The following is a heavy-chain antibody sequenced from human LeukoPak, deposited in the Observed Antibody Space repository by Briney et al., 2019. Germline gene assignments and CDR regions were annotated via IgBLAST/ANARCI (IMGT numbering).Heavy chain of an antibody. CDR3: ARDYPSFDY. CDR2: IYSDGNT. J-gene: IGHJ4*02. CDR1: KFTFSTYA. V-gene: IGHV3-53*01. Sequence: GGSLRLSCAASKFTFSTYAMGWVRQAPGKGLEWVSLIYSDGNTYYADSVKGRFTISRDNSKNTLYLQMNSLRAEDTAVYYCARDYPSFDYWGQGTLVTASS. D-gene: IGHD3-16*02.